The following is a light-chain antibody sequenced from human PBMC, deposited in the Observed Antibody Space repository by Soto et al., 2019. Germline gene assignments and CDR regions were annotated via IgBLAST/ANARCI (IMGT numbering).Light chain of an antibody. J-gene: IGKJ1*01. CDR1: QSLSSK. V-gene: IGKV1-5*03. CDR3: QQYSEYPWT. Sequence: DIQITQSPSTLSASVGDRVTITCRASQSLSSKLAWYQQRPGTAPKLFIYKASSLESGVPSRFSGSESGTEFTLTISSLQPDDLATYYCQQYSEYPWTFGQGTKVEIK. CDR2: KAS.